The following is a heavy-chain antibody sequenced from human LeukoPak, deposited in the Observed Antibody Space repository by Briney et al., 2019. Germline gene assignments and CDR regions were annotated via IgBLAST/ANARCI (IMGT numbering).Heavy chain of an antibody. CDR3: ARVRIYSGSYSPAFDT. CDR2: INPNSGGT. V-gene: IGHV1-2*02. Sequence: ASVKVSCKASGYTFTGYYMHWVRQAPGQGLEWMGWINPNSGGTNYAQKFQGRVTMARDTSISTAYMELSRLRSDDTAVYYFARVRIYSGSYSPAFDTRGQQTMATVSS. CDR1: GYTFTGYY. D-gene: IGHD1-26*01. J-gene: IGHJ3*02.